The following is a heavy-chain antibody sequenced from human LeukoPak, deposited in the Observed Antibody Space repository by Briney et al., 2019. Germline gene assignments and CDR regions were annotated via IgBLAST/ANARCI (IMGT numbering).Heavy chain of an antibody. V-gene: IGHV3-66*01. Sequence: GGSLRLSCAASGFTFSSYSMNWVRQAPGKGLEWVSDIYSGGSTYYADSVKGRFTISRDNSKNTLYLQMNSLRAEDTAVYYCASLGPSYGYYWFDPWGQGTLVTVSS. CDR2: IYSGGST. CDR3: ASLGPSYGYYWFDP. D-gene: IGHD5-18*01. CDR1: GFTFSSYS. J-gene: IGHJ5*02.